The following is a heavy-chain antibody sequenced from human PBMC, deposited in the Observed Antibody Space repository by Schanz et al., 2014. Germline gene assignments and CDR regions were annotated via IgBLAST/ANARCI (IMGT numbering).Heavy chain of an antibody. CDR2: IYSSGIA. Sequence: QVQLQESGPGLVKPSETLSLMCTVSGGSMDTHYWGWIRQPPGKGLEWIAFIYSSGIANYNPSLESRPPIAGDTSKNHFPLRRPSVTAADTATYYCARRVVPATMGLYFDLWGQGTLVTVSS. D-gene: IGHD2-21*01. CDR3: ARRVVPATMGLYFDL. V-gene: IGHV4-59*08. J-gene: IGHJ4*02. CDR1: GGSMDTHY.